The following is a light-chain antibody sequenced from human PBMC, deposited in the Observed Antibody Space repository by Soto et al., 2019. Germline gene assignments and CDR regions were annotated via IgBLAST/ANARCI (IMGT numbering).Light chain of an antibody. J-gene: IGKJ4*01. CDR1: QTVSSN. CDR2: GVS. V-gene: IGKV3D-15*01. CDR3: QKYNDWPPEVT. Sequence: EIVLTQAPITLSVSPGERATLSCRASQTVSSNLAWYQQKPGQPPRLLMSGVSTRATGIPARFSGSGSGTEFTLTTSRLQSENFAVYYCQKYNDWPPEVTFGGGTKVEIK.